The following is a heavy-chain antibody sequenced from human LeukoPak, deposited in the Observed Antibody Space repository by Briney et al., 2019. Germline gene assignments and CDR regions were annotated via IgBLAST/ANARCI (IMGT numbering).Heavy chain of an antibody. D-gene: IGHD1-7*01. Sequence: GRSLRLSCAASGFTFSSYWVHWVRQAPGGGVVWVSRINPDGGTTNYADSVKGRFTISRDNAKNTLYLQMNSLRAEDTAVYYCATAGNYRFDYWGQGTLVTVSS. V-gene: IGHV3-74*01. CDR3: ATAGNYRFDY. CDR1: GFTFSSYW. J-gene: IGHJ4*02. CDR2: INPDGGTT.